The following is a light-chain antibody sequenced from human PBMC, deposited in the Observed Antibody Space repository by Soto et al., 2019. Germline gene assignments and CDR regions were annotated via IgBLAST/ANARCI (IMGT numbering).Light chain of an antibody. Sequence: DIVMTQSPLSLPVTPGEPASISCRSSQSLLHSNGYNYLDWYLQKPGQSPQLLIYLGSNRASGVPERLSGSGSGTDFTLKISRVGAEDVGVYYCMQALQTPYTFGQGTKLEIK. CDR1: QSLLHSNGYNY. V-gene: IGKV2-28*01. CDR3: MQALQTPYT. J-gene: IGKJ2*01. CDR2: LGS.